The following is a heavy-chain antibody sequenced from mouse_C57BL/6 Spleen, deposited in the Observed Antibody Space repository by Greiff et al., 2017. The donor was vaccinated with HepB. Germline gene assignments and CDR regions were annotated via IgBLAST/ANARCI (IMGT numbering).Heavy chain of an antibody. CDR1: GYTFTSYG. Sequence: QVQLQQSGAELARPGASVKLSCKASGYTFTSYGISWVKQRTGQGLEWIGEIYPRSGNTYYNEKFKGKATLTADKSSSTAYMELRSLTSEDSAVYFCARSRGLSYWYFDVWGTGTTVTVSS. V-gene: IGHV1-81*01. CDR2: IYPRSGNT. J-gene: IGHJ1*03. D-gene: IGHD3-2*02. CDR3: ARSRGLSYWYFDV.